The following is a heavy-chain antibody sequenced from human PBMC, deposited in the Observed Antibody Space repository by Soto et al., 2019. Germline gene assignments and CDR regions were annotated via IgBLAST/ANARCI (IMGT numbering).Heavy chain of an antibody. J-gene: IGHJ6*02. CDR2: IDPSDSYT. V-gene: IGHV5-10-1*01. D-gene: IGHD3-22*01. Sequence: PGESLKISCKGSGYSFTSYWISWVRQMPGKGLEWMGRIDPSDSYTNYSPSFQGHVTISADKSISTAYLQWSSLKASDNAMYYCARTLYYYDSSGQNKLYYGMDVWGQGTTVTVSS. CDR1: GYSFTSYW. CDR3: ARTLYYYDSSGQNKLYYGMDV.